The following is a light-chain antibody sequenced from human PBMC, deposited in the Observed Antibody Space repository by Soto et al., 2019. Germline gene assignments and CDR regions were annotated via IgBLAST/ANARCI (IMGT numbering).Light chain of an antibody. V-gene: IGKV1-5*03. CDR1: QSISDW. CDR2: KAS. Sequence: DIQMTQSPSTVSASVGDRVTITCRASQSISDWVAWYQQKPGKAPKLLIYKASTLETGVPSRFRGSGFGTEFTLTISSLQPDDFATYYCQQYKLFSGDFGQWTRLDIK. CDR3: QQYKLFSGD. J-gene: IGKJ5*01.